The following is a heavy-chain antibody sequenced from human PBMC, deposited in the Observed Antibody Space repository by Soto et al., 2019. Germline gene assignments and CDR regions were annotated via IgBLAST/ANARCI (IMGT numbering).Heavy chain of an antibody. D-gene: IGHD3-3*01. CDR1: GGTFSSYA. CDR2: IIPIFGTA. V-gene: IGHV1-69*13. J-gene: IGHJ6*02. CDR3: AREQRYDFWSGYAPVMMGYYYGMDV. Sequence: SVKVSCKASGGTFSSYAISWVRQAPGQGLEWMGGIIPIFGTANYAQKFQGRVTITADESTSTAYMELSSLRSEDTAVYYCAREQRYDFWSGYAPVMMGYYYGMDVWGQGTTVTVSS.